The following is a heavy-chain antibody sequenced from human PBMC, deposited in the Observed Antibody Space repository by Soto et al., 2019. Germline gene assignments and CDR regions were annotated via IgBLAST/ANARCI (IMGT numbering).Heavy chain of an antibody. D-gene: IGHD3-3*01. CDR1: GYTFTSYG. CDR3: ARWNYDFWSGYLRSPWFDP. J-gene: IGHJ5*02. V-gene: IGHV1-18*01. CDR2: ISAYNGNT. Sequence: ASVKVSCKASGYTFTSYGISWVRQAPGQGLEWMGWISAYNGNTNYAQKLQGRVTMTTDTSTSTAYMELRSLRSDDTAVYYCARWNYDFWSGYLRSPWFDPWGQGTLVTVSS.